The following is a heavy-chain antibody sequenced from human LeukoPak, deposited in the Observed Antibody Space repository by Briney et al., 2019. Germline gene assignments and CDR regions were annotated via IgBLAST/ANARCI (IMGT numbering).Heavy chain of an antibody. CDR3: ARNFPRPRSSLRRGFYH. V-gene: IGHV1-18*01. CDR1: GYTFTSYG. J-gene: IGHJ4*01. D-gene: IGHD3-10*01. Sequence: ASVKVSCKASGYTFTSYGISWVRQAPGQGLEWMGWISAYNGNTNYAQKLQGRVTMATDTSTSTAYMELRSLRSDDTAVYYCARNFPRPRSSLRRGFYHWGQGTLVTVSS. CDR2: ISAYNGNT.